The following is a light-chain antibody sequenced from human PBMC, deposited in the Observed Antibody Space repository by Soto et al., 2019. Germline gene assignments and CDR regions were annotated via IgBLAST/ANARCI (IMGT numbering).Light chain of an antibody. CDR3: CSYAGSYTVV. CDR2: DVT. J-gene: IGLJ2*01. CDR1: SSDVGGYNY. Sequence: QSALTQPRSLSGSPGQSVTISCTGTSSDVGGYNYVSWYQHHPGRAPKLIIYDVTKRPSGVPDRFSGSKSGNTASLTISGLQAEDEADYYCCSYAGSYTVVFGGGTKLTVL. V-gene: IGLV2-11*01.